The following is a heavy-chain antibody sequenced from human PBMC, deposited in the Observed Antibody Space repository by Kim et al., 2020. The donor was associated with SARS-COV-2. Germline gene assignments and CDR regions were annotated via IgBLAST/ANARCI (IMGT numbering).Heavy chain of an antibody. D-gene: IGHD3-10*01. CDR3: ARAGITMVRGVLIYYYYGMDV. V-gene: IGHV7-4-1*02. CDR2: INTNTGNP. J-gene: IGHJ6*02. Sequence: ASVKVSCKASGYTFTSYAMNWVRQAPGQGLEWMGWINTNTGNPTYAQGFTGRFVFSLDTSVSTAYLQISSLKAEDTAVYYCARAGITMVRGVLIYYYYGMDVWGQGTTVTVSS. CDR1: GYTFTSYA.